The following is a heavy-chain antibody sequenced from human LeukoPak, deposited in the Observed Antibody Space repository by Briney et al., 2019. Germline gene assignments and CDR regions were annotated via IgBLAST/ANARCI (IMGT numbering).Heavy chain of an antibody. V-gene: IGHV3-15*01. J-gene: IGHJ4*02. CDR1: GFTFSTYW. D-gene: IGHD6-19*01. CDR2: IKSKTDGGTT. CDR3: TTDESSVWNQLDY. Sequence: PGGSLRLSCAASGFTFSTYWMSWVRQAPGKGLEWVGRIKSKTDGGTTDYAAPVKGRFTISRDDSKNTLYLQMNSLKTEDTAVYYCTTDESSVWNQLDYWGQGTLVTVSS.